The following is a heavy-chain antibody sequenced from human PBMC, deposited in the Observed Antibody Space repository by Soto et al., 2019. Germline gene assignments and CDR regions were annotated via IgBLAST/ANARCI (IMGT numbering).Heavy chain of an antibody. J-gene: IGHJ4*02. D-gene: IGHD3-10*01. CDR2: INHSGST. CDR1: GGSFSGYY. Sequence: SETLSLTCAVYGGSFSGYYWSWIRQPPGKGLEWIGEINHSGSTNYNPSLKSRVTISVDTSKNQFSLKLSSVTAADTAVYYCARIGLPQPGFTPQARNMVRGGRAPFDYWGQGTLVTVSS. V-gene: IGHV4-34*01. CDR3: ARIGLPQPGFTPQARNMVRGGRAPFDY.